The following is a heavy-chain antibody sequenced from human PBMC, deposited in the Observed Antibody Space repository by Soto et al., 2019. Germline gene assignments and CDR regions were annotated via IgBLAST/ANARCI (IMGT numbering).Heavy chain of an antibody. V-gene: IGHV4-31*03. D-gene: IGHD3-22*01. CDR2: IYYSGST. CDR1: GGSISIGGYY. J-gene: IGHJ4*02. Sequence: SETLSLTCTVSGGSISIGGYYWSCIRQHPGKGLEWIGYIYYSGSTYYNPSLKSRVTISVDTPKNQFSLKLSSVTAADTAVYYCARGEYYYDSSGYYYVYWGQGTLVTVSS. CDR3: ARGEYYYDSSGYYYVY.